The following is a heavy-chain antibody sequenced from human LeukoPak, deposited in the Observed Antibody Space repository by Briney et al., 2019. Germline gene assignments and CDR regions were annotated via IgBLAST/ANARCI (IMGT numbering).Heavy chain of an antibody. CDR1: GFTVSSNY. D-gene: IGHD3-22*01. J-gene: IGHJ4*02. V-gene: IGHV3-66*01. CDR3: ARDSRDSSGYGWDY. Sequence: GRSLRLSCAASGFTVSSNYMSWVRQAPGKGLEWVSILYSGGSTYYADSVKGRFTISRAKNTLYLQMNSLRAEVTAVYYCARDSRDSSGYGWDYWGQGTLVTVSS. CDR2: LYSGGST.